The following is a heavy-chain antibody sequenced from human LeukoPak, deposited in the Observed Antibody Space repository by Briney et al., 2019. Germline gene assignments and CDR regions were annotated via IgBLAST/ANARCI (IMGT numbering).Heavy chain of an antibody. Sequence: PSETLSLTCTVSGGSISSYYWSWIRQPAGKGLEWIGRIYTSGSTNYNPSLKSRVTMSVDTSKNQFSLKLSSVTAADTAVYYYARGGIVLAEKDAFDIWGQGTMVTVSS. CDR1: GGSISSYY. J-gene: IGHJ3*02. CDR3: ARGGIVLAEKDAFDI. D-gene: IGHD2-8*02. V-gene: IGHV4-4*07. CDR2: IYTSGST.